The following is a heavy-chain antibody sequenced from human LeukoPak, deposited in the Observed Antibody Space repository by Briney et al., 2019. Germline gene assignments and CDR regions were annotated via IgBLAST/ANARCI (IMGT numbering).Heavy chain of an antibody. CDR2: IIPIFGTA. CDR1: GGTFIIYA. Sequence: GASVTVSFTASGGTFIIYAISWVRQAPGQGLEWMGGIIPIFGTANYAQKFQGRVTITADESTSTAYMELSSLRSEDTAVYYCARGTYSSGWSYDAFDIWGQGTMVTVSS. D-gene: IGHD6-19*01. CDR3: ARGTYSSGWSYDAFDI. J-gene: IGHJ3*02. V-gene: IGHV1-69*01.